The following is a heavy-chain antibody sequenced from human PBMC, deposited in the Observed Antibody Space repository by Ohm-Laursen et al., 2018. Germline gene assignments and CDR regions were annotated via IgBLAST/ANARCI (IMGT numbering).Heavy chain of an antibody. Sequence: SDTLSLTCAVYGGSFSGYYWSWIRQPPGKGLEWIGEINHSGSTNYNPSLKSRVTISVDTSKNQFSLKLSSVTAADTAVYYCARGIRNGSGSYYNVHYFDYWGQGTLVTVSS. D-gene: IGHD3-10*01. V-gene: IGHV4-34*01. CDR1: GGSFSGYY. J-gene: IGHJ4*02. CDR2: INHSGST. CDR3: ARGIRNGSGSYYNVHYFDY.